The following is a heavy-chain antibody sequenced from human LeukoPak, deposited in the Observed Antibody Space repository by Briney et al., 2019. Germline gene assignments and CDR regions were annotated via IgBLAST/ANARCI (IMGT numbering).Heavy chain of an antibody. D-gene: IGHD3-10*01. Sequence: PVGSLRLSCAVSGFTLNSYWMHWVRQAPGKGLVWVSRINSEGSSTSYADSVKGRFTISRDNAKNTLYLQMNSLRAEDTAVYYCARVGITMVRTDAFDIWGQGTMVTVSS. V-gene: IGHV3-74*01. J-gene: IGHJ3*02. CDR3: ARVGITMVRTDAFDI. CDR1: GFTLNSYW. CDR2: INSEGSST.